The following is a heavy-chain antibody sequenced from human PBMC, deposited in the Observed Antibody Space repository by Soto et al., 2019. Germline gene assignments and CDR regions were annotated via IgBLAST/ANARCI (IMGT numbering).Heavy chain of an antibody. CDR1: GGSVSSGSYY. J-gene: IGHJ6*02. D-gene: IGHD1-26*01. CDR3: ARATYYYYGMDV. V-gene: IGHV4-61*01. Sequence: PSETLSLPCTVSGGSVSSGSYYWSWVRQPPGKGLEWIAYIYYSGSTNYNPSLKSRVTISVDRSKNQFSLKLNSVTAADTAVYYCARATYYYYGMDVWGQGTTVTVSS. CDR2: IYYSGST.